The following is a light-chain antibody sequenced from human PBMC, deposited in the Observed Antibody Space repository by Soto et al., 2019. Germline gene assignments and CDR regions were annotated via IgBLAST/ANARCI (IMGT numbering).Light chain of an antibody. Sequence: EIVLTQSPGTVSLSPGERATLSCRASQSVSYYLAWYQQKPGQAPRLLIYDASSRATGVPDRFSGSGSGTDFTLTISRLEPEDFAVYYCQHCKPYGDSPPLTFGGGSKVDI. CDR2: DAS. J-gene: IGKJ4*01. V-gene: IGKV3-20*01. CDR1: QSVSYY. CDR3: QHCKPYGDSPPLT.